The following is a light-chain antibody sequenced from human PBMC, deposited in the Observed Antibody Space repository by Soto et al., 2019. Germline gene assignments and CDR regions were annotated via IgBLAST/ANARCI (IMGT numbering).Light chain of an antibody. CDR1: ESVSSN. CDR3: QQYNKWPLT. J-gene: IGKJ4*01. Sequence: EIVMTQSPATLSVSQGERATLSCRASESVSSNVAWYQQKPGQAPRLLIYGASTRATGIPARFSGSGSGTEFTLTISSLQSEDFAVYYCQQYNKWPLTFGGGTKVEIK. CDR2: GAS. V-gene: IGKV3-15*01.